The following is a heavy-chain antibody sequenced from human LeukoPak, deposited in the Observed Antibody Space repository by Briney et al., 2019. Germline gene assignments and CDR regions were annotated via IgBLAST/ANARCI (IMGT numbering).Heavy chain of an antibody. J-gene: IGHJ4*02. Sequence: PSDTLSLTCAVSGYSISSSNWWGWIRQPPGKGLEWIGYIYYSGSTNYNPSLKSRVTISVDTSKNQFSLKLSSVTAADTAVYYCARAGYSSSFDYWGQGTLVTVSS. CDR2: IYYSGST. CDR1: GYSISSSNW. CDR3: ARAGYSSSFDY. D-gene: IGHD6-19*01. V-gene: IGHV4-28*03.